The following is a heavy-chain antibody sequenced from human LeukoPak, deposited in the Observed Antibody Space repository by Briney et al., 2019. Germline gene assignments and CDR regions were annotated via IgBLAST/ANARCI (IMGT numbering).Heavy chain of an antibody. Sequence: SETLSLTCTVSGYSINSGYYWGWIRQPPGKGLEWIGEINHSGSTNYNPSLKSRVTISVDTSKNQFSLKLSSVTAADTAVYYCARGEGYSYGYDYYYYYYMDVWGKGTTVTVSS. CDR1: GYSINSGYY. D-gene: IGHD5-18*01. CDR2: INHSGST. CDR3: ARGEGYSYGYDYYYYYYMDV. V-gene: IGHV4-38-2*02. J-gene: IGHJ6*03.